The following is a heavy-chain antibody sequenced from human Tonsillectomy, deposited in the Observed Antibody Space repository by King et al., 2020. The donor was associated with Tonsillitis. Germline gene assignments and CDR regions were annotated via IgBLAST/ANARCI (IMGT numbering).Heavy chain of an antibody. V-gene: IGHV3-30*18. CDR3: AKHSDYAMNV. D-gene: IGHD2-15*01. CDR2: ISFDGSYK. J-gene: IGHJ6*02. Sequence: VQLVESGGGVVQPGRSLRLSCAASRFTFSSYGMHWVRQAPGKGLEWVAVISFDGSYKYYADSVKGRFTISRDNSKNTLYLQMNSRRAEDTAVYYCAKHSDYAMNVWGQGTRVTVSS. CDR1: RFTFSSYG.